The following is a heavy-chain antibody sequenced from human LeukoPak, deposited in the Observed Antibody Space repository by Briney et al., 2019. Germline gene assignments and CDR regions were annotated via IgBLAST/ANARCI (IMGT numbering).Heavy chain of an antibody. CDR3: ARMNHSSWYSVGPFDY. J-gene: IGHJ4*02. Sequence: GESLKISCKGSGYSFTSYWIGWVRQMPGKGLEWMGSIYPGDSDTRYSPSFQGQVTISADKSISTAYLQWSSLKASDTAMYYCARMNHSSWYSVGPFDYWGQGTLVTVSS. D-gene: IGHD6-13*01. CDR2: IYPGDSDT. V-gene: IGHV5-51*01. CDR1: GYSFTSYW.